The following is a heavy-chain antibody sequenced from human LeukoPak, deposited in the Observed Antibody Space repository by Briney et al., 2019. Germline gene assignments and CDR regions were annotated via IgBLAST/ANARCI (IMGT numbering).Heavy chain of an antibody. CDR2: INHSGST. CDR3: ARPSDSSAVEV. V-gene: IGHV4-39*07. Sequence: SETLSLTCTVSGGSISSSSYYWGWIRQPPGKGLEWIGEINHSGSTNYNPSLKSRVTISVDTSKNQFSLKLSSVTAADTAVYYCARPSDSSAVEVWGQGTLVTVSS. J-gene: IGHJ4*02. D-gene: IGHD6-19*01. CDR1: GGSISSSSYY.